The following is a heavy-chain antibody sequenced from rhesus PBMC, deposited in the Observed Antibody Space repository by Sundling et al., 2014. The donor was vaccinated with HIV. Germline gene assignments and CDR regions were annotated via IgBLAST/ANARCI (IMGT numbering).Heavy chain of an antibody. CDR2: IYWDDDK. D-gene: IGHD2-33*01. Sequence: QVTLKESGPALVKPTQTLTLTCTFSGFSLSTSGMGVGWIRQPPGKTLEWLAHIYWDDDKFYRTSLKSRLTISKDASKNQVDLVMTNMDPVDTATYYCARIEGTTLFDYWGQGVLVTVSS. CDR3: ARIEGTTLFDY. J-gene: IGHJ4*01. CDR1: GFSLSTSGMG. V-gene: IGHV2S1*01.